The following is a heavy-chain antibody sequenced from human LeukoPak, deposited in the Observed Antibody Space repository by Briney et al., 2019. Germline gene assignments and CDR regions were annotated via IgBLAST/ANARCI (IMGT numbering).Heavy chain of an antibody. D-gene: IGHD3-9*01. J-gene: IGHJ5*02. CDR2: IYTSGST. CDR1: GVSISSYY. CDR3: ARLTKFFIGYYPSP. V-gene: IGHV4-4*08. Sequence: SETLSLTCIVSGVSISSYYWSWIRQPPGKGLEWIGYIYTSGSTNYNPSLKSRVTISVDTYKNHFSMKLSSVTAADTAVYYCARLTKFFIGYYPSPWGQGTLVTVSS.